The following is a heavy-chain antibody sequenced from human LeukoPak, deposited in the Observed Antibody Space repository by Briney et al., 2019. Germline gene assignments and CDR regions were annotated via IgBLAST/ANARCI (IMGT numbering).Heavy chain of an antibody. V-gene: IGHV3-23*01. CDR3: ARGARLQPMGEF. J-gene: IGHJ4*02. Sequence: QPGGSLRLSCAASGFSFSSFGMSWVRQAPGRGLQWVSSISGDGRDTFYADSVKGRFTVSRDDSKTTMFLQMNSLRVEDTALYYCARGARLQPMGEFWGQGTLVTVSS. CDR1: GFSFSSFG. CDR2: ISGDGRDT. D-gene: IGHD4-11*01.